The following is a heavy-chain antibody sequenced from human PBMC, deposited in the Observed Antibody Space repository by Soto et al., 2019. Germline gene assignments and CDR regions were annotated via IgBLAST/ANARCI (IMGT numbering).Heavy chain of an antibody. CDR1: GGSISSSSYY. CDR2: IYYSGST. Sequence: SETLSLTCTVSGGSISSSSYYWGWIRQPPGKGLEWIGSIYYSGSTYYNPSLKSRVTISVDTSKNQFSLKLRSVTAADTAVYYCARHLHYYYDRSGSTYYFDYWGQGTLVTVSS. CDR3: ARHLHYYYDRSGSTYYFDY. V-gene: IGHV4-39*01. J-gene: IGHJ4*02. D-gene: IGHD3-22*01.